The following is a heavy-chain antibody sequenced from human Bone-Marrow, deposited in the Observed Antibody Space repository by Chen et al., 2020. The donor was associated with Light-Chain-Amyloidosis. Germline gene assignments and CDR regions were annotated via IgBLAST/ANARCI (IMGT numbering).Heavy chain of an antibody. CDR1: GSNFSSFG. J-gene: IGHJ4*02. Sequence: EVQLVESGGGLVQLGGSLRLSCATAGSNFSSFGMSWVRQAPGKGLEWVSTVSGSTVSTYYAGAVKGRFIISRDNSKSTLYLQMSSLRAGDTAVYFCTRKGGYFDFWGQGSLVTVSS. CDR3: TRKGGYFDF. V-gene: IGHV3-23*04. CDR2: VSGSTVST. D-gene: IGHD3-10*01.